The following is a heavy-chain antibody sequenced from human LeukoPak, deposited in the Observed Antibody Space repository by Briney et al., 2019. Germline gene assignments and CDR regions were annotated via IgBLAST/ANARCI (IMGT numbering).Heavy chain of an antibody. D-gene: IGHD3/OR15-3a*01. V-gene: IGHV1-46*01. J-gene: IGHJ4*02. CDR2: SNPSGGST. CDR1: GYTFTNYY. CDR3: AGSRTGYYSSDY. Sequence: ASVKVSCKASGYTFTNYYLHWVRQAPGQGLEWMGISNPSGGSTSYAQKFQGRVTITADESTSTAYMELSSLRSEDTAVYYCAGSRTGYYSSDYWGQGTLVTVSS.